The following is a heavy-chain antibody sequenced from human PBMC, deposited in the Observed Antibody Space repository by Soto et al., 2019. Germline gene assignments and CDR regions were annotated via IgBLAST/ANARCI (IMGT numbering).Heavy chain of an antibody. CDR3: ARSSHHTMVRGVYKPHWFDP. V-gene: IGHV1-2*02. CDR2: INPISGST. D-gene: IGHD3-10*01. J-gene: IGHJ5*02. Sequence: ASVKVSCKASGYTFTGYYMHWVRQAPGQGLEWMGWINPISGSTNYAQKFQGRVTMTADTSISTAYMELSRLRSEDTAVYYCARSSHHTMVRGVYKPHWFDPWGQGTLVTVSS. CDR1: GYTFTGYY.